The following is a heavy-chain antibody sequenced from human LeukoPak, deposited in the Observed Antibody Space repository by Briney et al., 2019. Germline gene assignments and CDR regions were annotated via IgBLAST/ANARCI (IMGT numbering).Heavy chain of an antibody. CDR3: ARGLTIVPAALGGDAFDI. CDR1: GGSISSSSYY. J-gene: IGHJ3*02. V-gene: IGHV4-39*07. CDR2: IYYSGST. D-gene: IGHD2-2*01. Sequence: KTSETLSLTCTVSGGSISSSSYYWGWIRQPPGKGLEWIGSIYYSGSTYYNPSLKSRVTISVDTSKNQFSLKLSSVTAADTAVYYCARGLTIVPAALGGDAFDIWGQGTMVTVSS.